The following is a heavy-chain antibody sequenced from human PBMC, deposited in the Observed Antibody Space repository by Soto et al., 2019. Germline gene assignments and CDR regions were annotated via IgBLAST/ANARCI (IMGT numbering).Heavy chain of an antibody. CDR1: GGSIGGDS. CDR3: ARAGIVQVSYAMDV. J-gene: IGHJ6*02. V-gene: IGHV4-59*01. Sequence: PSETLSLTCTVSGGSIGGDSWSWIRQSPGKGLDFIGYIYHSGSTNYNPSLKSRVTISMDTSKNQFSLRLSSVTAADTAVYYCARAGIVQVSYAMDVWGQGTTLTVSS. D-gene: IGHD2-8*01. CDR2: IYHSGST.